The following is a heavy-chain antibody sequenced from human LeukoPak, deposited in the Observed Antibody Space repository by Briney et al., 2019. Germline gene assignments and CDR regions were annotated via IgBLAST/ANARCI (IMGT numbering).Heavy chain of an antibody. V-gene: IGHV1-18*01. J-gene: IGHJ6*03. CDR1: GYTFTNYG. D-gene: IGHD3-22*01. Sequence: GESLKISCKASGYTFTNYGISWVRQAPGQGLEWMGWISAYNGNTHYAQNLQGRVTMTTDTSTSTAYMELKSLRSDDTAVYYCARDTITMIPPNYYYMDVWGKGTTVTISS. CDR3: ARDTITMIPPNYYYMDV. CDR2: ISAYNGNT.